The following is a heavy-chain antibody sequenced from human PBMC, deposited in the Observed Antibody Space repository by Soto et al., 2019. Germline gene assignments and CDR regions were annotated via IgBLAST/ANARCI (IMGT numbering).Heavy chain of an antibody. CDR1: GGSISSYY. V-gene: IGHV4-59*01. CDR3: ARVPLWFGELLYFDY. CDR2: IYYSGST. Sequence: QVQLQESGPGLVKPSETLSLTCTVSGGSISSYYWSWIRQPPGKGLEWIGYIYYSGSTNYNPSLKSRVTISVDTSKNQFSLKLSSVTAADTAVYYCARVPLWFGELLYFDYWGQGTLVTVSS. D-gene: IGHD3-10*01. J-gene: IGHJ4*02.